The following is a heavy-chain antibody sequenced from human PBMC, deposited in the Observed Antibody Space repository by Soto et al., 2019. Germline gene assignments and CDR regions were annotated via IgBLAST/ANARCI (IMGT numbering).Heavy chain of an antibody. CDR1: GFTFTSSA. Sequence: SVKVSCKAPGFTFTSSAVQWVRQARGQRLEWIGWIVVGSGNTNYAQKFQERVTITRDMSTSTAYMELSSLRSEDTAVYYCSAVPLRLGEFSLYGGADYRGQGTLVTVSS. J-gene: IGHJ4*02. D-gene: IGHD3-16*02. CDR2: IVVGSGNT. V-gene: IGHV1-58*01. CDR3: SAVPLRLGEFSLYGGADY.